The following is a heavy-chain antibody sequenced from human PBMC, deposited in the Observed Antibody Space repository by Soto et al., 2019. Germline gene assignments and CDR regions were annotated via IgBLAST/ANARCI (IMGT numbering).Heavy chain of an antibody. V-gene: IGHV1-18*04. D-gene: IGHD5-12*01. CDR3: ASPIEKMATIYYFDY. J-gene: IGHJ4*02. CDR1: GYTFTSYG. Sequence: QVQLVQSGAEVKKPGASVKVSCKASGYTFTSYGISWVRQAPGQGLAWMGWISAYNGNTNYAQKLQGRVTMTTDTSTSTVYMELRGLRSYDTAVYSCASPIEKMATIYYFDYWGQGTLVTVSS. CDR2: ISAYNGNT.